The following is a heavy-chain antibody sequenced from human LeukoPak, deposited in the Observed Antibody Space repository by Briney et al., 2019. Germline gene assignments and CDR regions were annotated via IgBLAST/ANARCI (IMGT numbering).Heavy chain of an antibody. CDR2: IYYSGST. J-gene: IGHJ5*02. D-gene: IGHD1-26*01. V-gene: IGHV4-39*01. Sequence: PSETLSLTCTVSGGSISSSSYYWGWIRQPPGKGLEWIGSIYYSGSTYYNPSLKSRVTISVDTSKNQFSLKLSSVTAADTAVYYCARGPYRGSYYVGGGGWFDPWGQGTLVTVSS. CDR3: ARGPYRGSYYVGGGGWFDP. CDR1: GGSISSSSYY.